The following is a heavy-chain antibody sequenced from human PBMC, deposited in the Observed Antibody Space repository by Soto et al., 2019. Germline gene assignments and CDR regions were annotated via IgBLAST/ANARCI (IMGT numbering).Heavy chain of an antibody. Sequence: ASVKVSCKASGYTFTGYYMHWVRQAPGQGLEWMGWINPNSGGTNYAQKFQGWVTMTSDTSISTAYMELSRLRSDDTAVYYCARGGMEWLPPQHGMDVWGQGTTVTVSS. CDR1: GYTFTGYY. CDR3: ARGGMEWLPPQHGMDV. V-gene: IGHV1-2*04. CDR2: INPNSGGT. D-gene: IGHD3-3*01. J-gene: IGHJ6*02.